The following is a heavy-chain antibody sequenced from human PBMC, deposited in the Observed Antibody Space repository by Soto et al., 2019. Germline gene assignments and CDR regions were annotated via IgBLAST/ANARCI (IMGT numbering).Heavy chain of an antibody. J-gene: IGHJ4*02. CDR2: ITGSGGSI. Sequence: PGGSLRLSCAASGFTFSSYAMSWVRQAPGKGLEWVSVITGSGGSIDYADSVKGRFTISRDNSKNTLSLQMNSLRAEDTALYYCMTQPPRSTLYWGQGTLVTVSS. V-gene: IGHV3-23*01. CDR3: MTQPPRSTLY. CDR1: GFTFSSYA. D-gene: IGHD4-4*01.